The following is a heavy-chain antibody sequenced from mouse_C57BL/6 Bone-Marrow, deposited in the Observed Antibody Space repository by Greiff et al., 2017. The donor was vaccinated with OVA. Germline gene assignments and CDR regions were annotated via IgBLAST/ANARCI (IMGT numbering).Heavy chain of an antibody. CDR3: ARIARIYYGNYNWFAY. D-gene: IGHD2-1*01. CDR2: IWWDDDK. V-gene: IGHV8-8*01. Sequence: QVTLKESGPGILQPSQTLSLTCSFSGFSLSTFGMGVGWIRQPSGKGLEWLAHIWWDDDKYYNPALKSRLTISKDTSKNQVFLKIANVDTADTATYYCARIARIYYGNYNWFAYWGQGTLVTVSA. J-gene: IGHJ3*01. CDR1: GFSLSTFGMG.